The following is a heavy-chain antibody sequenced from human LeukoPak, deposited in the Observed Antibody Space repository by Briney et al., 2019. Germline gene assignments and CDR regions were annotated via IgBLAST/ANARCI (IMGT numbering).Heavy chain of an antibody. CDR3: AKGVVAAYFDY. J-gene: IGHJ4*02. V-gene: IGHV3-9*01. D-gene: IGHD2-15*01. CDR2: ISWNSGSI. CDR1: GFTFDDYA. Sequence: GRSLRLSCAASGFTFDDYAMHWVRQAPGKGLEWVSGISWNSGSIGYADSVKGRFTISRDNAKNSLYLQMNSLRAEDTALYYCAKGVVAAYFDYWGQGTLVTVSS.